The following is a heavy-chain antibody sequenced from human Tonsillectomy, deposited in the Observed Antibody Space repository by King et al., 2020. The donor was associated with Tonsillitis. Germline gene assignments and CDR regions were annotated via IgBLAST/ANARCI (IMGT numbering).Heavy chain of an antibody. CDR3: ARRGLHSGYEGAFDI. V-gene: IGHV5-51*01. J-gene: IGHJ3*02. CDR2: IYPGDSDT. Sequence: VQLVESGAEVKKPGESLKISCKGSGYSFTSYWIGWVRQMPGKGLEWMGIIYPGDSDTRYSPSFQGQVTISAEKSISTAYLQGSSLKASDTAMSYCARRGLHSGYEGAFDIWGQGTMVTVSS. D-gene: IGHD5-12*01. CDR1: GYSFTSYW.